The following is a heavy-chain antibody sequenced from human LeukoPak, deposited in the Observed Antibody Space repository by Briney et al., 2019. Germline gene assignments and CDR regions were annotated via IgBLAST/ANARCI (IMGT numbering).Heavy chain of an antibody. CDR3: AKGRNTIQGYYYDMDV. V-gene: IGHV3-23*01. D-gene: IGHD1-1*01. Sequence: PGGSLRLSCAVSGFIFSNYAMNWVRQAPGKGLEWVSLISSGGVGTYYADSVKGRFTISRDNSKNTLYLKMNSLRAEDTAVYYCAKGRNTIQGYYYDMDVWGRGTTVTVSS. CDR1: GFIFSNYA. CDR2: ISSGGVGT. J-gene: IGHJ6*02.